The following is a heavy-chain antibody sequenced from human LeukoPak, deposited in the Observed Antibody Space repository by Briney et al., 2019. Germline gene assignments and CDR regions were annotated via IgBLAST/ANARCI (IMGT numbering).Heavy chain of an antibody. CDR2: IHYSGST. CDR1: GGSINSHY. CDR3: ARTDSSGWDVFDY. Sequence: SETLSLTCTVSGGSINSHYWSWIRQPPGKRLEWIGHIHYSGSTNHNPSLKSRVTISVDTSKNQFSLKLSSVTAADTAVYYCARTDSSGWDVFDYWGQGTLVTVSS. V-gene: IGHV4-59*11. J-gene: IGHJ4*02. D-gene: IGHD6-19*01.